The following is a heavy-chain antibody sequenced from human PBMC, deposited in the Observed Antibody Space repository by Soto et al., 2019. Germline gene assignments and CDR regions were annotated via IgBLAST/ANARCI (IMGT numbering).Heavy chain of an antibody. CDR3: ARVPGP. J-gene: IGHJ5*02. D-gene: IGHD7-27*01. Sequence: SENLALTCAGSGGSNNSGGYFWSWIRQPPGKGLEWIGYIYHSGSTYYNPSLKSRVTISVDRSKNQFSLKLSSVTAADTAVYYCARVPGPWGQGTLVTVS. V-gene: IGHV4-30-2*01. CDR2: IYHSGST. CDR1: GGSNNSGGYF.